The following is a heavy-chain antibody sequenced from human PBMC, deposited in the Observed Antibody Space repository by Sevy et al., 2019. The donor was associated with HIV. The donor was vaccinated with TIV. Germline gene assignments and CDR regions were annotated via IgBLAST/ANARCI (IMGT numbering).Heavy chain of an antibody. D-gene: IGHD6-19*01. Sequence: GGSLRLSCAASGFTFSSYDMHWVRQATGKGLEWASAIGTAGDTYYPGSVKGRFTISRENAKNSLYLQMNSLRAGDTAVYYCARSPPGGSGWYDYWGQGTLVTVSS. J-gene: IGHJ4*02. CDR2: IGTAGDT. CDR1: GFTFSSYD. V-gene: IGHV3-13*01. CDR3: ARSPPGGSGWYDY.